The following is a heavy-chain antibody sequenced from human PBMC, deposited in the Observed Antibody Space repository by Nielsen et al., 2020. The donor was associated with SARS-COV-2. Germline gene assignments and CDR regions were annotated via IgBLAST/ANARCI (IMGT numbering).Heavy chain of an antibody. CDR1: EFTFSSYA. V-gene: IGHV3-23*01. D-gene: IGHD1-7*01. CDR3: VKHEGTRGYFDY. CDR2: ISPSGGTT. J-gene: IGHJ4*02. Sequence: GGSLRLSCTASEFTFSSYAMTWVRQTAGEGLEWVSAISPSGGTTDYADSVKGRFTISRDNSKNTVYLQMNSLRVEDTAIYYCVKHEGTRGYFDYWGQGTLVTVSS.